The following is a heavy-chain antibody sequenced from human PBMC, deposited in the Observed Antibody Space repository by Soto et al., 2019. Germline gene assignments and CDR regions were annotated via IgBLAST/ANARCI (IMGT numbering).Heavy chain of an antibody. V-gene: IGHV4-34*01. CDR2: INHSGST. CDR3: ARVIIRYFVWLSGVKRSEYYYYSYMDV. D-gene: IGHD3-9*01. CDR1: GGSFSGYY. Sequence: LSETVSLTCAVYGGSFSGYYWSWIRQPPGKGLEWIGEINHSGSTNYNPSLKSRVTISVDTSKNQFSLKLSSVTAADTAVYYCARVIIRYFVWLSGVKRSEYYYYSYMDVWGKGTTVTVSS. J-gene: IGHJ6*03.